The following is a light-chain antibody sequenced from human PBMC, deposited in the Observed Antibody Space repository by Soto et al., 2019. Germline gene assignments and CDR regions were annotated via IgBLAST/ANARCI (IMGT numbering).Light chain of an antibody. Sequence: QSALTQPASVSGSPGQSITISCTGTRSDVGGYNYVSWYQHHPGKAPKLLIYEVTNRPAEVSNRFSGSKSGITASLTISGLQSEDEADCYCSSYTSGSTVIFGGGTKLTVL. CDR1: RSDVGGYNY. CDR3: SSYTSGSTVI. CDR2: EVT. V-gene: IGLV2-14*01. J-gene: IGLJ2*01.